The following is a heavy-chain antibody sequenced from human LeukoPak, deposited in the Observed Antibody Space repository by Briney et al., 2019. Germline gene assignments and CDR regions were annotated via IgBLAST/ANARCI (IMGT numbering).Heavy chain of an antibody. CDR2: ISSSSSTI. CDR3: AREEVVPANDY. J-gene: IGHJ4*02. CDR1: GFTFSGYS. V-gene: IGHV3-48*01. Sequence: GGSLRLSCAASGFTFSGYSMNWVRQAPGKGLEWVSYISSSSSTIYYADSVKGRFTISRDNAKNSLYLQMNSLRAEDTAVYYCAREEVVPANDYWGQGTLVTVSS. D-gene: IGHD2-2*01.